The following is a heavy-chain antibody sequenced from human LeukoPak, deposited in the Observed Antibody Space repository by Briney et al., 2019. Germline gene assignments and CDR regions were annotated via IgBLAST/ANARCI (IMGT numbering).Heavy chain of an antibody. CDR3: AKGTIAAAGTDCDY. J-gene: IGHJ4*02. V-gene: IGHV3-23*01. CDR2: ISGRDGYT. CDR1: GFTFSSYA. D-gene: IGHD6-13*01. Sequence: GGSLRLSCAASGFTFSSYAMSWVRQAPGKGLEWVSAISGRDGYTYYADSVKGRFTISRDNSKDTLFLHMSSLRAEDTAVYYCAKGTIAAAGTDCDYWGQGTQVTVPS.